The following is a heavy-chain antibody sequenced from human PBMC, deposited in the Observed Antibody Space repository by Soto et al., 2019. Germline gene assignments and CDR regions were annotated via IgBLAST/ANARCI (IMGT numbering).Heavy chain of an antibody. CDR1: GGSIDSGAFS. CDR2: IYYSGST. CDR3: ARMWGY. D-gene: IGHD3-16*01. J-gene: IGHJ4*02. V-gene: IGHV4-39*01. Sequence: SETLSLTCAVSGGSIDSGAFSLSWIRQPPGKGLEWIGSIYYSGSTYYNPSLKSRVTISVDTSKNQFSLKLSSVTAADTAVYYCARMWGYWGQGTLVTVSS.